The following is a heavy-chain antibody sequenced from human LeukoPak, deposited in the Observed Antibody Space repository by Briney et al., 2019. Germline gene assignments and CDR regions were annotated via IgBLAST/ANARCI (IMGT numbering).Heavy chain of an antibody. J-gene: IGHJ4*02. CDR2: FDPEDGET. Sequence: ASVKVSCKVSGYTLTGLSMHWVRQAPGKGLEWMGGFDPEDGETIYAQKFQGRVTMTEDTSTDTAYMELSSLRSEDTAVYYCARDLHVDTAMVDIPYYFDYWGQGTLVTVSS. CDR3: ARDLHVDTAMVDIPYYFDY. D-gene: IGHD5-18*01. CDR1: GYTLTGLS. V-gene: IGHV1-24*01.